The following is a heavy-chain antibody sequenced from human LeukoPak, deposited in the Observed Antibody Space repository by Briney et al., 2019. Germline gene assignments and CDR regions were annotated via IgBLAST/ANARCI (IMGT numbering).Heavy chain of an antibody. CDR1: GFTFSSYG. J-gene: IGHJ6*02. V-gene: IGHV3-33*01. CDR2: IWYDGSNK. Sequence: GGSLRLSCAASGFTFSSYGMHWVRQAPGKGLEWVAVIWYDGSNKYYADSVKGRFTISRDNSKNTLYLQMNSLRAEDTAVYYCARDITVTRVRYYYYGMDVWGQGTTVTVSS. D-gene: IGHD4-17*01. CDR3: ARDITVTRVRYYYYGMDV.